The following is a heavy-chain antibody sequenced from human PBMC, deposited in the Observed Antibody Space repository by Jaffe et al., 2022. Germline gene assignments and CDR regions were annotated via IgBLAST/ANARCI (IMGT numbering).Heavy chain of an antibody. Sequence: QVQLVESGGGLVKPGGSLRLSCAASGFTFSDYYMSWIRQAPGKGLEWVSYISSSGSTIYYADSVKGRFTISRDNAKNSLYLQMNSLRAEDTAVYYCARVDQDDILTGIPWDYYYYYMDVWGKGTTVTVSS. D-gene: IGHD3-9*01. J-gene: IGHJ6*03. CDR1: GFTFSDYY. CDR3: ARVDQDDILTGIPWDYYYYYMDV. V-gene: IGHV3-11*01. CDR2: ISSSGSTI.